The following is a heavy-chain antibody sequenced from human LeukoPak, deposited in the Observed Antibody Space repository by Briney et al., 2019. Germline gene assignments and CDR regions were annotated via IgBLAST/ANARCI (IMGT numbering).Heavy chain of an antibody. D-gene: IGHD2-8*01. CDR3: AKDRCSNGIGCYYYMDV. CDR1: GFSFSSYG. Sequence: PGGSLRLSCAASGFSFSSYGMHWVRQAPGKGVEWVAYIQYDGSNEQYADSVKGRFSISRDSSKNILDLQMNSLRAEDTAVYYCAKDRCSNGIGCYYYMDVWGKGTTVTISS. V-gene: IGHV3-30*02. J-gene: IGHJ6*03. CDR2: IQYDGSNE.